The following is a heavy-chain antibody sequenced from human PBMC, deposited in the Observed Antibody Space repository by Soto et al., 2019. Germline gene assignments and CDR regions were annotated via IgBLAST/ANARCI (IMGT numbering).Heavy chain of an antibody. Sequence: GGSLRLSCSASGFTFNSYGMHWVRQAPGKGLEFVSAISSYGADTYYADSVKGRFAISRDNSKNTIYLQMSSLRAEDTALYYCVKEGYMRSNWYGQFDYWGQGALVTVPS. CDR1: GFTFNSYG. CDR3: VKEGYMRSNWYGQFDY. V-gene: IGHV3-64D*06. J-gene: IGHJ4*02. CDR2: ISSYGADT. D-gene: IGHD6-13*01.